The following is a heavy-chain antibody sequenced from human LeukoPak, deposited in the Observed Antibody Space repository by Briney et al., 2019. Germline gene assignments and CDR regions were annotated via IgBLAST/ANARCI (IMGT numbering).Heavy chain of an antibody. CDR1: GYTFTSYG. V-gene: IGHV1-18*01. CDR3: ARDQASTYYDFWSGSAGDYFDY. Sequence: ASVKVSCKASGYTFTSYGISWVRRAPGQGLEWMGWISAYNGNTNYAQKLQGRVTMTTDTSTSTAYMELRSLRSDDTAVYYCARDQASTYYDFWSGSAGDYFDYWGQGTLVTVSS. D-gene: IGHD3-3*01. CDR2: ISAYNGNT. J-gene: IGHJ4*02.